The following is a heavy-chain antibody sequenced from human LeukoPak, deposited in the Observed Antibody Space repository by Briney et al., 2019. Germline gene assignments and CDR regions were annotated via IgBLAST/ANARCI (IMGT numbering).Heavy chain of an antibody. J-gene: IGHJ3*01. Sequence: GGSLRLSCAASGFTFSSYWMHWVRQAPGTGLEWVAGLNWDSRSMAYADSVRGRFTISRDNAQDSLYLQLNNLKAGDTAVYYCARALTRDALDLWGQGTMVTVSS. V-gene: IGHV3-74*01. CDR1: GFTFSSYW. CDR3: ARALTRDALDL. CDR2: LNWDSRSM.